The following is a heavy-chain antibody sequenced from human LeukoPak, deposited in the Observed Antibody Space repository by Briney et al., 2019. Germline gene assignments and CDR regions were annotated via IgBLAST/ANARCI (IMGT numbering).Heavy chain of an antibody. CDR2: INSDGTT. CDR3: ARDGSLPDY. Sequence: GGSLRLSCAASGFTFSSYWMQWFRQVPGKGLVWVSRINSDGTTSYADSVKGRFTISRNNAKNTLYLQMNNLRVEDTAVYYCARDGSLPDYWGQGTLVTVSS. J-gene: IGHJ4*02. V-gene: IGHV3-74*01. CDR1: GFTFSSYW.